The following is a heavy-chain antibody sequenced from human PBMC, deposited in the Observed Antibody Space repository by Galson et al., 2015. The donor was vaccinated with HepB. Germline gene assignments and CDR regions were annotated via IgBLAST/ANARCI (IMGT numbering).Heavy chain of an antibody. V-gene: IGHV1-18*01. CDR3: TRGYCSSASCYGVF. CDR2: INTYNGDT. CDR1: GYMFTTYA. J-gene: IGHJ4*02. Sequence: SVKVSCKASGYMFTTYAISWVRQAPGQGLEWMGWINTYNGDTNYAQQLQGRVTMTTDTSTSTAYMELRSLRSDDTAVYFCTRGYCSSASCYGVFWGQGTLVTVSS. D-gene: IGHD2-2*01.